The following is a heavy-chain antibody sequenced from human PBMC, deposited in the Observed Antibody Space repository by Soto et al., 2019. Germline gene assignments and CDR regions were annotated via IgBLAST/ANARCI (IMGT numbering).Heavy chain of an antibody. D-gene: IGHD3-10*01. V-gene: IGHV4-59*02. Sequence: PSETLSLTCIVTGASVSTYSWIWIRQSPGKGLEWIGYIHYSGGTNYTPSLRSRVTISVDTSKNQLSLNLTSLTAADTAVYYCARGGTSGSAVFNWFDPWGQGTLVTVSS. J-gene: IGHJ5*02. CDR1: GASVSTYS. CDR2: IHYSGGT. CDR3: ARGGTSGSAVFNWFDP.